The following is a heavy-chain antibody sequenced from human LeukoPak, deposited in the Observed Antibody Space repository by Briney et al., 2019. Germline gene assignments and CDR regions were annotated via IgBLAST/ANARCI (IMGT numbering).Heavy chain of an antibody. CDR3: VRVTGTYYFDH. V-gene: IGHV3-23*01. J-gene: IGHJ4*02. CDR1: GFTFSSYA. D-gene: IGHD7-27*01. CDR2: ISGGDGST. Sequence: GGSLRLSCAASGFTFSSYAMSWVRQAPGKGLEWVSTISGGDGSTYYAVSVKGRFTISRDNSKNSLYLQMNSLKTEDTAVYYCVRVTGTYYFDHWGQGILVTVSS.